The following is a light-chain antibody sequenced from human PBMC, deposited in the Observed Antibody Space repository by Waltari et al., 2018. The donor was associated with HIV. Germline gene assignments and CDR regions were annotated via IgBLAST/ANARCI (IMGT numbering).Light chain of an antibody. V-gene: IGKV4-1*01. J-gene: IGKJ1*01. Sequence: DIVMTQSPESLAVSLGERATINCKSSQSVLYSSDNKNYLSWYQQKPGQPPKLIIYWASTRESGVPDRFSGSGSGTDFTLTISSLQAEDVAVYYCQQYYSTPRTFGQGTKVEI. CDR2: WAS. CDR3: QQYYSTPRT. CDR1: QSVLYSSDNKNY.